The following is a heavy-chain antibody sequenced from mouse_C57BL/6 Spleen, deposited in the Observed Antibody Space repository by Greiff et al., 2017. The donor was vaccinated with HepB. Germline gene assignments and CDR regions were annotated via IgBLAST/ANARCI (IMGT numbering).Heavy chain of an antibody. CDR2: IDPSDSYT. Sequence: QVQLQQPGAELVMPGASVKLSCKASGYTFTSYWMHWVKQRPGQGLEWIGEIDPSDSYTNYNQKFKGKSTLTVDKSSSTAYMQRSSLTSEDSAVYYCARRRNWDGFDYWGQGTTLTVSS. CDR1: GYTFTSYW. J-gene: IGHJ2*01. CDR3: ARRRNWDGFDY. V-gene: IGHV1-69*01. D-gene: IGHD4-1*01.